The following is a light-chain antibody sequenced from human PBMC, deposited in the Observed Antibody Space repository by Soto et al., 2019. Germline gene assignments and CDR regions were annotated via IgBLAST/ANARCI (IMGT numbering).Light chain of an antibody. CDR2: DIS. Sequence: DLQLTQSASSLSASVGDRVTITCQASQVITNYLNWYQQKPGKAPKLLIYDISTFEIGFSSPFSGSRSGTAFSVTISGLQPEDIETYYCQHYENLPYTFGQGTKLEI. V-gene: IGKV1-33*01. CDR3: QHYENLPYT. CDR1: QVITNY. J-gene: IGKJ2*01.